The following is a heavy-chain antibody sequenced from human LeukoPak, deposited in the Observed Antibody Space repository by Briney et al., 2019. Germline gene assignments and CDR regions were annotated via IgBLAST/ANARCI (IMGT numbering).Heavy chain of an antibody. D-gene: IGHD2-21*01. CDR1: GYTFTGYY. Sequence: SVKVSCRASGYTFTGYYMHWVRQAPGQGLEWMGWINPNSGGTNYAQKFQGRVTMTRDTSISTAYMELSRLRSDDTAVYYCARVDWLANYYYYMDVWGKGTTVTVSS. CDR3: ARVDWLANYYYYMDV. V-gene: IGHV1-2*02. J-gene: IGHJ6*03. CDR2: INPNSGGT.